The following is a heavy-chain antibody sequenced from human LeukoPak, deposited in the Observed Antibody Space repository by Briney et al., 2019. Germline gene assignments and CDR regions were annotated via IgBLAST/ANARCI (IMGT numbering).Heavy chain of an antibody. Sequence: PSETLSLTCTVSGGSISSYYWSWIRQPPGKGLEWIGYIYYSGSTNYNPSLKSRVTISVDTSKNQFSLKLGSVTAADTAVYYCAREGGPWYFDLWGRGTLVTVSS. CDR1: GGSISSYY. J-gene: IGHJ2*01. V-gene: IGHV4-59*01. CDR2: IYYSGST. CDR3: AREGGPWYFDL.